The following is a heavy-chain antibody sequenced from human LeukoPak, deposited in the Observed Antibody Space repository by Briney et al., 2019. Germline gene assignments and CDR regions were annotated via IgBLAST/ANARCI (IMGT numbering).Heavy chain of an antibody. CDR2: INPNRGGH. CDR1: GYTFTGSF. Sequence: GASVNVSCKPSGYTFTGSFMHWVRQAPGQGLEWMGWINPNRGGHNFAQKFQGRVTITRGTSISTAYMELSRLRSDGTAGYLWGRVDSSGWYYFDYWGQGALVTVSS. D-gene: IGHD6-19*01. CDR3: GRVDSSGWYYFDY. J-gene: IGHJ4*02. V-gene: IGHV1-2*02.